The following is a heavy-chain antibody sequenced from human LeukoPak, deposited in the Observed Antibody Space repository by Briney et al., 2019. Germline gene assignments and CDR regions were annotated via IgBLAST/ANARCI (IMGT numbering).Heavy chain of an antibody. CDR1: GGTFRDCA. J-gene: IGHJ3*02. V-gene: IGHV1-69*05. Sequence: ASVKVSCTASGGTFRDCALSWVRQAPGQGLEWMGRIIPFFGQANYAEKFQGRVTITTDESMTTAYMELSSLRSDDTAVYYCARDRITLVNDAFDIWGQGTMVTVSS. CDR2: IIPFFGQA. CDR3: ARDRITLVNDAFDI. D-gene: IGHD3-10*01.